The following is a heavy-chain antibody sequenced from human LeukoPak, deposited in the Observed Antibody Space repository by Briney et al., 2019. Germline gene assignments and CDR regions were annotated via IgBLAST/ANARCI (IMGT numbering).Heavy chain of an antibody. V-gene: IGHV3-23*01. CDR1: GFTFSSYA. CDR2: ISGSGGST. J-gene: IGHJ4*02. D-gene: IGHD5-12*01. CDR3: AKNGPGVATAFDY. Sequence: GGSLRLSCAASGFTFSSYAMTWVRRAPGKGLEWVSAISGSGGSTYYADSVKGWFTISRDNSKNTLYLQMNSLRAEDTAVYYCAKNGPGVATAFDYWGQGTLVTVSS.